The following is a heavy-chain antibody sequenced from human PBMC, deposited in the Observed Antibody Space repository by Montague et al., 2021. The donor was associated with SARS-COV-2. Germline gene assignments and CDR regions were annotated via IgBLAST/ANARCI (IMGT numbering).Heavy chain of an antibody. D-gene: IGHD3-22*01. J-gene: IGHJ2*01. V-gene: IGHV4-39*01. CDR2: IYYSGSA. CDR3: ATQPLTTKIVVVITQPRRDFDL. Sequence: SETLSLTCSVSGGSISSSSYYWGWIRQPPGKGLEWIASIYYSGSAYYNPSLRSRVTTSADTSKNQFSLKLSSVTAADTAVYYCATQPLTTKIVVVITQPRRDFDLWGRGTLVAVSS. CDR1: GGSISSSSYY.